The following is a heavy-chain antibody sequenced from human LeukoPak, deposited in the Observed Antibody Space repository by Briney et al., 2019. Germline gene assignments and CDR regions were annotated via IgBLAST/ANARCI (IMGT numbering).Heavy chain of an antibody. J-gene: IGHJ4*02. CDR1: GGSIGSYY. V-gene: IGHV4-59*01. Sequence: SETLSLTCTVSGGSIGSYYWRWIPQPPGKGLEWRGYIYYRGGTNYTPSLKSRVTISVDTSKHQFSLKLSSVTAADTAAYYCARTYYYDSSGYYFVYWGQGALVTVSS. CDR3: ARTYYYDSSGYYFVY. CDR2: IYYRGGT. D-gene: IGHD3-22*01.